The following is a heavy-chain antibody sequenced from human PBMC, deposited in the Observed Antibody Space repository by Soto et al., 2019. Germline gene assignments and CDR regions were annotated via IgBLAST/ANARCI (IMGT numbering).Heavy chain of an antibody. CDR1: GDSVSSNSAA. D-gene: IGHD2-2*01. J-gene: IGHJ6*02. CDR3: ARGVQVRCCRSSRCYYYFYGMDV. V-gene: IGHV6-1*01. Sequence: SQTLSLTCAISGDSVSSNSAAWNWIRQSPSRGLEWLGRTYYRSKWYNDYAVSVKSRITINPDTSKNQSSPQLNSVTPESTAVYYCARGVQVRCCRSSRCYYYFYGMDVWGQGAAVAV. CDR2: TYYRSKWYN.